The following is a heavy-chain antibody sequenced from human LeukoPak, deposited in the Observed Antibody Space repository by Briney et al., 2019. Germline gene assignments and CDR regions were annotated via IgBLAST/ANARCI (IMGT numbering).Heavy chain of an antibody. D-gene: IGHD6-13*01. V-gene: IGHV4-38-2*02. CDR2: IYHSGST. CDR1: GYSIGSGYY. CDR3: ARGPGSSWINY. J-gene: IGHJ4*02. Sequence: PSETLSLTCTVSGYSIGSGYYWGWIRQPPGKGLEWIGSIYHSGSTYYNPSLKSRVTISVDTSKNQFSLKLSSVTAADTAVYYCARGPGSSWINYWGQGTLVTVSS.